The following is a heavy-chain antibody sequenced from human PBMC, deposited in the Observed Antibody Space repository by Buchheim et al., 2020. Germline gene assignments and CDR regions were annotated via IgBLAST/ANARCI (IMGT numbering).Heavy chain of an antibody. V-gene: IGHV1-46*01. J-gene: IGHJ4*02. D-gene: IGHD6-19*01. CDR1: GYTFSSYY. Sequence: QVQLAQSGPEVKKPGASVKVSCKATGYTFSSYYMHWVRQAPGQGLEWMGIINPSGGSTSYAQKFQGRSTMTTDPSTSPVYMELSSLRSEDTAVYYCARVASSGWSDYWGQGTL. CDR3: ARVASSGWSDY. CDR2: INPSGGST.